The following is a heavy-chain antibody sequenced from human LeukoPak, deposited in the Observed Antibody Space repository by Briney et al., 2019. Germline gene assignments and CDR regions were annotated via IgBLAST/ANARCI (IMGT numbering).Heavy chain of an antibody. J-gene: IGHJ3*02. Sequence: SETLSLTCAVYGGTFSGYYWSWIRQPPGKGLEWIGEINHSGSTNYNPSLQSRVTISVDTSKNQFSLKLSSVTAADTAVYYCARGPGGYCSGGSCYGNAFDIWGQGTMVTVSS. CDR2: INHSGST. CDR3: ARGPGGYCSGGSCYGNAFDI. CDR1: GGTFSGYY. D-gene: IGHD2-15*01. V-gene: IGHV4-34*01.